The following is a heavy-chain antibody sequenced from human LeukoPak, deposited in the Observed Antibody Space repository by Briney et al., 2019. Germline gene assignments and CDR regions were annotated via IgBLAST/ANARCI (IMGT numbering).Heavy chain of an antibody. CDR3: AKDRYSSESHWLDP. CDR2: IRYDGSNK. D-gene: IGHD6-25*01. J-gene: IGHJ5*02. Sequence: PGGSLRLSCAASGFTFSSYSMNWVRQAPGKGLEWVAFIRYDGSNKYYADSVKGRFTISRDNSKNTLYLQMNSLRAEDTAVYYCAKDRYSSESHWLDPWGQGTLVTVSS. V-gene: IGHV3-30*02. CDR1: GFTFSSYS.